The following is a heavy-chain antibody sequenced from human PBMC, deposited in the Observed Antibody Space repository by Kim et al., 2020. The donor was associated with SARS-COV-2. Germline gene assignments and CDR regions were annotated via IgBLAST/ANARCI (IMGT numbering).Heavy chain of an antibody. CDR2: GGNR. J-gene: IGHJ4*02. Sequence: GGNRYYQESVKGRFPLSRENSKSTLSLHMHSLRAEDTAIYYCANFRQPDFWGQGTLVTVSS. CDR3: ANFRQPDF. D-gene: IGHD6-13*01. V-gene: IGHV3-23*01.